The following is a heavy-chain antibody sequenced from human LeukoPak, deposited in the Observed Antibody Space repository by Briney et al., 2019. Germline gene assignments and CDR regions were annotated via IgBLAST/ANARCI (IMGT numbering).Heavy chain of an antibody. CDR1: GGSISSYY. Sequence: SETLSLTCTVSGGSISSYYWSWIRQPPGKGLEWIGYIYYSGSTNYNPSLKSRVTISVDTSKSQFSLKLSSVTAADTAVYYCARTQYYYYYMDVWGKGTTVAISS. J-gene: IGHJ6*03. CDR3: ARTQYYYYYMDV. CDR2: IYYSGST. V-gene: IGHV4-59*01.